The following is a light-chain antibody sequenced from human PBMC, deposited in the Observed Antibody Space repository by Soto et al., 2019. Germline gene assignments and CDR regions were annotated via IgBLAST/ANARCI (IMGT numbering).Light chain of an antibody. V-gene: IGKV3-20*01. CDR3: QQYDSTPWT. CDR1: QSVNRNF. CDR2: GAS. J-gene: IGKJ1*01. Sequence: EIVLTQSPGTLSLSPGERATLSCRASQSVNRNFLAWFQHKPGQAPRLLIYGASSRATGNPDRFSGSGSGTDFTLTISRLEPEDFAVYFCQQYDSTPWTFGQGTKVEIK.